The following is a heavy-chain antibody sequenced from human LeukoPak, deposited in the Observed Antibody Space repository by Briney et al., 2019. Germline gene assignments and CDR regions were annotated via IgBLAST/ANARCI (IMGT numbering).Heavy chain of an antibody. J-gene: IGHJ4*02. Sequence: PSETLSLTCTVSGGSISSCYWSWIRQPPGKGLEWIGYIYYSGSTNYNPSLKSRVTISVDTSKNQFSLKLSSVTAADTAVYYCAKDLGGYCSGGSCYRPYYFDYWGQGTLVTVSS. D-gene: IGHD2-15*01. V-gene: IGHV4-59*01. CDR2: IYYSGST. CDR3: AKDLGGYCSGGSCYRPYYFDY. CDR1: GGSISSCY.